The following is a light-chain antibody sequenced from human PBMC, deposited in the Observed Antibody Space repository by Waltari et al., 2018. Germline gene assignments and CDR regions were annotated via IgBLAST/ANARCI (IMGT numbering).Light chain of an antibody. Sequence: QSALTQPRSVSGSPGQSVTISCTGTSSDVGGYKYVSWYQQHPGKAPKRLIYDVSVRPPGVPARFSGSKSGNTASLTISGRQAEDEADYYCCSYAGSYTFKVFGGGTKLTVL. CDR3: CSYAGSYTFKV. J-gene: IGLJ2*01. CDR1: SSDVGGYKY. V-gene: IGLV2-11*01. CDR2: DVS.